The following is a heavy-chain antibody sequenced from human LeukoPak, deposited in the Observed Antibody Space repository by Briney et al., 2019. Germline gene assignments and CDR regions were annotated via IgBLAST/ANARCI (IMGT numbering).Heavy chain of an antibody. CDR3: ARLLGAGGHFDY. CDR1: GGSISSSSYY. CDR2: IYYSGST. D-gene: IGHD3-16*01. J-gene: IGHJ4*02. Sequence: SETLSLTCTVSGGSISSSSYYWGWIRQPPGKGLEWIGSIYYSGSTYYNPSLKSRVTISVDTSKNQFSLKLSSVTAADTAVYYCARLLGAGGHFDYWGQGTLVTVSS. V-gene: IGHV4-39*01.